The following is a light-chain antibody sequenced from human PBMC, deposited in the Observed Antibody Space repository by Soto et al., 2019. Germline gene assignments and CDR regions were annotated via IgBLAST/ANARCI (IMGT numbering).Light chain of an antibody. CDR2: DDT. Sequence: SYELAPPPSVSVAPRQTARITCGGNNIGSKSVHWYQQKPGQAPVLVVCDDTDRPSGIPERFSGSNSGNTATLTISRVEAGDEADYYCQVWDSSSDHCVFGTGTKVTVL. CDR3: QVWDSSSDHCV. V-gene: IGLV3-21*02. J-gene: IGLJ1*01. CDR1: NIGSKS.